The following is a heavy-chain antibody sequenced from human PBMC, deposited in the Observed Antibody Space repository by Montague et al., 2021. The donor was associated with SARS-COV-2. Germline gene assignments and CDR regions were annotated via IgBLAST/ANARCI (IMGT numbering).Heavy chain of an antibody. CDR2: IYYSGST. V-gene: IGHV4-59*01. CDR3: ARGGDMNWFDP. J-gene: IGHJ5*02. CDR1: GGSISSYY. D-gene: IGHD2-21*01. Sequence: SETLSLTCTVSGGSISSYYWSWIRQPPGKGLDWIGYIYYSGSTNYNPSLKSRVTISVDTSKNQFSLKLSSVTAADTAVYYCARGGDMNWFDPWGQGTLVTVSS.